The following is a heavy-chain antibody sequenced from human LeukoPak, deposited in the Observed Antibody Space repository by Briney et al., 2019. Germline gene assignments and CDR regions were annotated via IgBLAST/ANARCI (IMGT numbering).Heavy chain of an antibody. CDR3: AKGPDTAMAR. D-gene: IGHD5-18*01. J-gene: IGHJ4*02. V-gene: IGHV3-30*18. Sequence: PGGSLRLSCAASGFTFSSYGMHWVRQAPGKGLEWVAVISYDGSNKYYADSVKGRCTISRDNSKNTLYLQMNSLRAEDTAVYYCAKGPDTAMARWGQGTLVTVSS. CDR2: ISYDGSNK. CDR1: GFTFSSYG.